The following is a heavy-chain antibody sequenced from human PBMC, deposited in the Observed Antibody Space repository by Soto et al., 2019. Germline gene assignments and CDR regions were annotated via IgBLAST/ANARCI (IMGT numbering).Heavy chain of an antibody. J-gene: IGHJ4*02. Sequence: QVQLVESGGGVVQPGRSLRLSCAASGSTFSSYGMHWVRQAPGKGLEWVAVISFDGSNKYYADSVKGRFTISRDNSKKTLYLQMNSLRAEDTAVYYCAKDDAAAGMAFDYWGQGTLVTVSS. CDR2: ISFDGSNK. CDR3: AKDDAAAGMAFDY. D-gene: IGHD6-13*01. V-gene: IGHV3-30*18. CDR1: GSTFSSYG.